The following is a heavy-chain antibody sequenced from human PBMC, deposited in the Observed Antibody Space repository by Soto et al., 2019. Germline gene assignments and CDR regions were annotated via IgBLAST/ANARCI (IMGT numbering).Heavy chain of an antibody. D-gene: IGHD3-10*01. Sequence: GASVKVSCKASGYTFTNNDVSWVRQATGQGLEWMGWVNPGSGDTGYAQKFQGRLTMTRDISIATAYMELNSLTSEDTAVYYCARGTSGDFDYWGQRTLVTVSS. CDR2: VNPGSGDT. J-gene: IGHJ4*02. CDR3: ARGTSGDFDY. V-gene: IGHV1-8*01. CDR1: GYTFTNND.